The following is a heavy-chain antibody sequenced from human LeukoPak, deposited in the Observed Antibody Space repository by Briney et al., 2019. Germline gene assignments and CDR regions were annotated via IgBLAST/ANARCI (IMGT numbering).Heavy chain of an antibody. CDR1: GGSISSYY. CDR2: IYTSGST. D-gene: IGHD3-10*01. J-gene: IGHJ4*02. CDR3: ARLTYYYGSGSLYYFDY. Sequence: SETLSLTCTVTGGSISSYYWSWIRQPPGKGLEWIGYIYTSGSTNYNPSLKSRVTISVDTSKNQFSLKLSSVTAADTAVYYCARLTYYYGSGSLYYFDYWGQGTLVTVSS. V-gene: IGHV4-4*09.